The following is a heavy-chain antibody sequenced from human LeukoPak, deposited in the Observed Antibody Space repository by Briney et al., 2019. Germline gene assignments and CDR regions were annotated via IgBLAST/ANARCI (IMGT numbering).Heavy chain of an antibody. CDR2: NIPIFGTA. CDR3: ARDKSYGVTTSRYYYYGMDV. D-gene: IGHD4-17*01. J-gene: IGHJ6*02. Sequence: GASVNVSCKASGGTFSSYAISWVRQAPGQGLEWMGGNIPIFGTANYAQKFQGRVTITADESTSTAYMELSSLRSEDTAVYYCARDKSYGVTTSRYYYYGMDVWGQGTTVTVSS. CDR1: GGTFSSYA. V-gene: IGHV1-69*13.